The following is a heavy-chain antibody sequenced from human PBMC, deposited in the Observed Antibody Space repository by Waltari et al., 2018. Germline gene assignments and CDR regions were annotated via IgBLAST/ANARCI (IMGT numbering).Heavy chain of an antibody. Sequence: QVQLQESGPGLVKPSETLSLTCTVSGGSISSHYWSWIRQPPGKGLEWIGYIYYSGSTNYNPSLKSRVTISVDTSKNQFSLKLSSVTAADTAVYYCARVYSNYKHDGMDVWGQGTTVTVSS. J-gene: IGHJ6*02. CDR2: IYYSGST. D-gene: IGHD4-4*01. CDR3: ARVYSNYKHDGMDV. CDR1: GGSISSHY. V-gene: IGHV4-59*11.